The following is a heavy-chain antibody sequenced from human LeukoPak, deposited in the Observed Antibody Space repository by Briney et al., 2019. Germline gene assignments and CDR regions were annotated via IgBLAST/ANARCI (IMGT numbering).Heavy chain of an antibody. CDR1: GFTFSDYY. CDR3: ARVHRLWGSYRKPGFDY. V-gene: IGHV3-11*04. Sequence: GGSLRLSCAASGFTFSDYYMSWIRQAPGKGLEWVSYISSSGSTIYYADSVKGRFTISRDNAKNSLYLQMNSLRAEDTAVYYCARVHRLWGSYRKPGFDYWGQGTLVTVSS. J-gene: IGHJ4*02. CDR2: ISSSGSTI. D-gene: IGHD3-16*02.